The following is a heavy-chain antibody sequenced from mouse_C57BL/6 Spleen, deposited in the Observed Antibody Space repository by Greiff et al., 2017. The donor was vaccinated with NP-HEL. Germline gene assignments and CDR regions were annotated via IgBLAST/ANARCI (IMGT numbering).Heavy chain of an antibody. J-gene: IGHJ4*01. D-gene: IGHD2-2*01. CDR2: IDPSDSET. CDR3: ARVYYGYDGYAMDY. V-gene: IGHV1-52*01. Sequence: VKLQQPGAELVRPGSSVKLSCKASGYTFTSYWMHLVKQRPIQGLEWIGNIDPSDSETHYNQKFKDKATLTVDKSSSTAYMQLSSLTSEDSAVYYCARVYYGYDGYAMDYWGQGTSITVSS. CDR1: GYTFTSYW.